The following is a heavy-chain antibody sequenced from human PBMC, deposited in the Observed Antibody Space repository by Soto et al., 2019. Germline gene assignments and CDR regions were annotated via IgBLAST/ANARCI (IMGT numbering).Heavy chain of an antibody. D-gene: IGHD5-18*01. Sequence: NGSAASLSSCSNLWSWIRHPPEKGLERMGHIYFSGSTKYNPSLKSRGTISVDMSKNQFSLRVISATAADTAVYVCAIQRVTRASPFEVWG. J-gene: IGHJ3*01. CDR2: IYFSGST. V-gene: IGHV4-61*01. CDR1: AASLSSCSNL. CDR3: AIQRVTRASPFEV.